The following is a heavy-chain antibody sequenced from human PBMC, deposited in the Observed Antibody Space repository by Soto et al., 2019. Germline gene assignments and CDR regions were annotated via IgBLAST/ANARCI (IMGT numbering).Heavy chain of an antibody. CDR3: ARAKRVTLIDY. J-gene: IGHJ4*02. Sequence: QVQLVQSGAEGKKPGASVKVSCKASGYTFTSYAMHWVRQAPGQRLEWMGWINAGNGNTKYSQKFQGRVTITRDTSASTGYMELSSLRSEDTAVYYCARAKRVTLIDYWGQGALVTVSS. CDR2: INAGNGNT. D-gene: IGHD2-21*02. V-gene: IGHV1-3*01. CDR1: GYTFTSYA.